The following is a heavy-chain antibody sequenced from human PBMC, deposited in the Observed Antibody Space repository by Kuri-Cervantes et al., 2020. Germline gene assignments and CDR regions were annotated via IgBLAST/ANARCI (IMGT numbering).Heavy chain of an antibody. D-gene: IGHD2-2*02. J-gene: IGHJ4*02. CDR1: GFTFSSYS. V-gene: IGHV3-48*02. Sequence: GESLKISCAASGFTFSSYSMNWVRQAPGKGLEWVSYISSSSSSTIYYADSVKGRFTISRDNAKNSLYLQMNSLRDEDTAVYYCAKDSGFDCSSTSCYTAGFDYWGQGTLVTVSS. CDR3: AKDSGFDCSSTSCYTAGFDY. CDR2: ISSSSSSTI.